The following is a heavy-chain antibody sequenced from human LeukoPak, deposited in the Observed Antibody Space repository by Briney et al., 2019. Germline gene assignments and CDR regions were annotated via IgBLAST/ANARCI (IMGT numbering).Heavy chain of an antibody. CDR3: ARGHFSSAWSALFDY. J-gene: IGHJ4*02. V-gene: IGHV4-39*07. CDR2: IYYSGST. Sequence: PSETLSLTCTVSGGSISSSGYYWGWRRQPPGKGLEWIGSIYYSGSTYYNPSLKSRVTISVDTSKNQFSLKLTSVTAADTAVYYCARGHFSSAWSALFDYWGQGTLVTVSS. CDR1: GGSISSSGYY. D-gene: IGHD6-19*01.